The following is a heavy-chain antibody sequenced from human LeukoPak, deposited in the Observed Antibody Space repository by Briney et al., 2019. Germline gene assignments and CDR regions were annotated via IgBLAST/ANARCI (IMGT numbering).Heavy chain of an antibody. J-gene: IGHJ4*02. CDR2: IYTSGST. CDR1: GGSTSSYY. CDR3: ARGPSRAFDY. V-gene: IGHV4-4*07. Sequence: PSETLSLTCTVSGGSTSSYYWSWIRQPAGKGLGWIGRIYTSGSTNYNPSLKSRVTMSVDTSKNQFSLKLSSVTAADTAVYYCARGPSRAFDYWGQGTLVTVSS.